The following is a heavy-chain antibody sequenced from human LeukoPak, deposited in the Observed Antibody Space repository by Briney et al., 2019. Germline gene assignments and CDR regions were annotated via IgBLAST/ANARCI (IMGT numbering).Heavy chain of an antibody. CDR2: IYNIGTT. V-gene: IGHV3-53*01. CDR3: ARWFCSSTSCYYDY. D-gene: IGHD2-2*01. CDR1: GFTVSSNY. Sequence: GGSLRLSCAASGFTVSSNYMSWVRQAPGEGLEWASIIYNIGTTYYTDSVKGRFTISRDNSKNTLYLQMNSLRAEDTAVYYCARWFCSSTSCYYDYWGQGTLVTVSS. J-gene: IGHJ4*02.